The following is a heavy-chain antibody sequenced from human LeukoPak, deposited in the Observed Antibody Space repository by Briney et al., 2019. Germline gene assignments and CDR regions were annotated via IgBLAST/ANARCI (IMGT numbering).Heavy chain of an antibody. J-gene: IGHJ4*02. CDR3: ARRAHYYDSSGSADLDY. CDR2: IYPGDSDT. CDR1: GYSFTSYW. V-gene: IGHV5-51*01. D-gene: IGHD3-22*01. Sequence: GESLKISCKGSGYSFTSYWIGWVRQMPGKGLELMGIIYPGDSDTRYSPSFQGQVTISADKSISTAYLQWSSLKASDTAMYYCARRAHYYDSSGSADLDYWGQGTLVTVSS.